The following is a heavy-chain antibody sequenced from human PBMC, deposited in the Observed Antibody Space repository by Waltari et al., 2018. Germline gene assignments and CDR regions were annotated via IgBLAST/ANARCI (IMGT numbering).Heavy chain of an antibody. CDR1: GRTFSSYA. CDR3: ASGGYDSYYYYYGMDV. D-gene: IGHD5-12*01. J-gene: IGHJ6*02. V-gene: IGHV1-69*08. CDR2: IIPIFGTA. Sequence: QVQLVQSGAAVKKPGSSVKVSCKASGRTFSSYAISWVRQAPGQGLEWMGMIIPIFGTANYAQKFQGRVTITADKSTSTAYMELSSLRSEDTAVYYCASGGYDSYYYYYGMDVWGQGTTVTVSS.